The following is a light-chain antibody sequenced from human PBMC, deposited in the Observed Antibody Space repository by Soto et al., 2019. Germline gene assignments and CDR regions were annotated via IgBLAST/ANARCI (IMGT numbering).Light chain of an antibody. CDR2: GAS. Sequence: IVMTQSPATLSVSHGERATLSCRASQSVSSNLAWYQQKPGQAPRLLIYGASTRATGIPARFSGSGSGTEFTLTISSLQSEDFAVYYCQQYNNCPQTFGQGTKVDI. CDR3: QQYNNCPQT. J-gene: IGKJ1*01. V-gene: IGKV3-15*01. CDR1: QSVSSN.